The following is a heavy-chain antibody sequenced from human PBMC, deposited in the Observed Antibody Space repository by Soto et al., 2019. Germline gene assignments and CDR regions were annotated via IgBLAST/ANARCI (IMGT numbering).Heavy chain of an antibody. V-gene: IGHV4-38-2*01. CDR2: IYRSGST. CDR3: TRGPANYYFDY. Sequence: PETLSLTCAVSGYSTTSGYYCGWIRQPPGEGLGGVGSIYRSGSTYYNPSLKSRVTIPVDTSKNPSSLKLTSVTAADPALYYCTRGPANYYFDYWGQGTLVTVSS. J-gene: IGHJ4*02. D-gene: IGHD2-8*01. CDR1: GYSTTSGYY.